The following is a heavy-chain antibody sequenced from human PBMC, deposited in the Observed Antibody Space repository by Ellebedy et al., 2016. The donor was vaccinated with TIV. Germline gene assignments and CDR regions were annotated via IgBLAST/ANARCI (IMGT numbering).Heavy chain of an antibody. CDR3: VMDSGCNLYDY. V-gene: IGHV3-74*01. D-gene: IGHD3-16*01. CDR2: LNGDASRP. CDR1: GFPFSTYW. Sequence: GESLKISCVASGFPFSTYWMHWVRQAPGKGLAWVSRLNGDASRPDYADSVKGRFTISRDNARNTLYLQMNSLRAEDTAVYYCVMDSGCNLYDYWGQGTLVTVSS. J-gene: IGHJ4*02.